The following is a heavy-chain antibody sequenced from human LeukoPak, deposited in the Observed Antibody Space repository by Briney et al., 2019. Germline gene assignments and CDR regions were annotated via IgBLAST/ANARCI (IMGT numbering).Heavy chain of an antibody. D-gene: IGHD6-25*01. V-gene: IGHV4-34*01. Sequence: SETLSLTCAVYGGSFSGYYWSWIRQPPGKGLEWIGEINHSGSTNYNPSLKSRVTISVDTSKNQFSLKLSSVTAADTAVYYCARRGSSDYYYMDVWGKGTTVTVSS. CDR3: ARRGSSDYYYMDV. CDR1: GGSFSGYY. CDR2: INHSGST. J-gene: IGHJ6*03.